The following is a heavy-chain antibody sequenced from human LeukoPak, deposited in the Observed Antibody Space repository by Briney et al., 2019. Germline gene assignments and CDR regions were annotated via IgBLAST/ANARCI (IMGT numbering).Heavy chain of an antibody. V-gene: IGHV3-48*03. CDR3: AELGITMIGGV. Sequence: GGSLRLSCAASGFTFSSYEMNWVRQAPGKGLEWVSYISSSGSTIYYADPVKGRFTISRDNAKNSLYLQMNSLRAEDTAVYYCAELGITMIGGVWGKGTTVTVSS. CDR2: ISSSGSTI. D-gene: IGHD3-10*02. CDR1: GFTFSSYE. J-gene: IGHJ6*04.